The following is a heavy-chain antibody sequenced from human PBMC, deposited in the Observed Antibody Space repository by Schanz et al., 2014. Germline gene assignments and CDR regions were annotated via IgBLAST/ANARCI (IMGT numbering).Heavy chain of an antibody. CDR1: GFTLSSYA. J-gene: IGHJ4*02. Sequence: QVQLVESGGGVVQPGRSLRLSCAAYGFTLSSYAMHWVRQAPGKGLEWVAVISYDGSNKYYADSVKGRFTISRDNSKNTLYLQMNTLRAEDTAVYYCARGGYGSGSYREFDYWGQGTLVTVSS. CDR2: ISYDGSNK. CDR3: ARGGYGSGSYREFDY. V-gene: IGHV3-30-3*01. D-gene: IGHD3-10*01.